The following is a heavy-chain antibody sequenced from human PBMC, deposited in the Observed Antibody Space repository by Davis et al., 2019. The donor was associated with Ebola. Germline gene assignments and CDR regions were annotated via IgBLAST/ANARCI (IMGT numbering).Heavy chain of an antibody. CDR3: ARELMGYYYGSGSYGYYGMDV. CDR1: GFTFSSYG. Sequence: PGGFLRLSCAASGFTFSSYGMHWVRQAPGKGLEWVAVIWYDGSNKYYADSVKGRFTISRDNSKNTLYLQMNSLRAEDTAVYYCARELMGYYYGSGSYGYYGMDVWGQGTTVTVSS. J-gene: IGHJ6*02. V-gene: IGHV3-33*01. D-gene: IGHD3-10*01. CDR2: IWYDGSNK.